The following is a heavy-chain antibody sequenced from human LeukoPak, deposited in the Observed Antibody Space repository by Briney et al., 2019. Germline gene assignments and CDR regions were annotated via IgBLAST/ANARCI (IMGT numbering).Heavy chain of an antibody. D-gene: IGHD3-10*01. CDR1: GGSISSYY. CDR3: ARGPHSYGSGRGEYFQH. Sequence: PSETLSLTCTVSGGSISSYYWSWIRQPPGKGLEWIGYIYYSGSTNYNPSLKSRVTISVDTSKNQFSLKLSSVTAADTAVYYCARGPHSYGSGRGEYFQHWGQGTLVTVSS. V-gene: IGHV4-59*01. J-gene: IGHJ1*01. CDR2: IYYSGST.